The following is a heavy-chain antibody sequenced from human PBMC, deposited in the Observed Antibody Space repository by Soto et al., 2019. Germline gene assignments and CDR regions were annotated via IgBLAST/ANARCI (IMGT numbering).Heavy chain of an antibody. Sequence: EVQLLESGGDLIQPGGSLRLSCAASGFTFNIYAMTWVRQAPGKGLEWVSGISRYGDFTYYADSVEGRFTISRDNSKNTLYLQMNSLRAEDTAVYYCAKDRYLDHDSRGYLFDNWGQGTLVTVSS. J-gene: IGHJ4*02. CDR3: AKDRYLDHDSRGYLFDN. CDR1: GFTFNIYA. CDR2: ISRYGDFT. D-gene: IGHD3-22*01. V-gene: IGHV3-23*01.